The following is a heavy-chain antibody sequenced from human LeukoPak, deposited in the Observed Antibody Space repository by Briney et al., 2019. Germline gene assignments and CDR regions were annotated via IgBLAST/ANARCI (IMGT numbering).Heavy chain of an antibody. CDR2: INPKSGDT. V-gene: IGHV1-2*02. CDR1: GYTFSDYY. D-gene: IGHD7-27*01. CDR3: ARGPNTGAFDA. Sequence: GASVKVSCKASGYTFSDYYMHWWRQAPGQRLEWLGWINPKSGDTNFAQNFQGRVTMTRDTSISTAYMELSSLTSDDRAVYYRARGPNTGAFDAWGQGTLVTVSS. J-gene: IGHJ4*02.